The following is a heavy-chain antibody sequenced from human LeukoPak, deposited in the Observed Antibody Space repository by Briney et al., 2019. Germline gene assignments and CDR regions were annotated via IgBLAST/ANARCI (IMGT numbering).Heavy chain of an antibody. J-gene: IGHJ6*03. CDR1: GFTFNNYA. V-gene: IGHV3-30-3*02. D-gene: IGHD2-2*01. CDR2: ISYDGSNK. CDR3: AKSGVKGYCSSTSCYPYYYYMDV. Sequence: TGGSLRLSCAASGFTFNNYAMHWVRQAPGKGLEWVAVISYDGSNKYYADSVRGRFTISRDNSKNTLYLQMNSLRTEDTAVYYCAKSGVKGYCSSTSCYPYYYYMDVWGKGTTVTVSS.